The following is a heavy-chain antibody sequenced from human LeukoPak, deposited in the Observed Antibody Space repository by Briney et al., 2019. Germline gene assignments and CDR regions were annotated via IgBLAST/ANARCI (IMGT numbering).Heavy chain of an antibody. CDR3: ARDRFGDAFDI. D-gene: IGHD3-10*01. CDR2: INPSGGST. J-gene: IGHJ3*02. V-gene: IGHV1-46*01. CDR1: GYTFTSYY. Sequence: ASVKVSCKASGYTFTSYYMHRVRQAPGQGLEWMGIINPSGGSTSYAQKFQGRVTMTRDMSTSTVYMELSSLRSEDTAVYYCARDRFGDAFDIWGQGTMVTVSS.